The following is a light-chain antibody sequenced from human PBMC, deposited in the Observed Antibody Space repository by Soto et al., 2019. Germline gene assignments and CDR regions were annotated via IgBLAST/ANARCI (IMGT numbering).Light chain of an antibody. V-gene: IGLV2-23*03. CDR1: SSDVGRYNL. J-gene: IGLJ2*01. Sequence: QSALTQPASVSGSPGQSITISCTGTSSDVGRYNLVSWYQQHPGKAPELVIYEGSKRPSGVSNRFSGSKSGNTASLTISGLQAEDEADYYCFSYAGSSTFVVFGGVTKLTVL. CDR2: EGS. CDR3: FSYAGSSTFVV.